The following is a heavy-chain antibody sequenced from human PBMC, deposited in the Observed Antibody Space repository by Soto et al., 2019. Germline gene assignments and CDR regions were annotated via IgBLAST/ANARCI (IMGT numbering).Heavy chain of an antibody. CDR2: IYYSGST. CDR3: ASVDTAMASYYYYGMDV. V-gene: IGHV4-39*01. D-gene: IGHD5-18*01. CDR1: GGSISSSSYY. Sequence: SETLSLTCTVSGGSISSSSYYWGWIRQPPGKGLEWIGSIYYSGSTYYNQYLKSRVTKSVDTSKNQFSLKLSSVTAADTAVYYCASVDTAMASYYYYGMDVWGQGTTVT. J-gene: IGHJ6*02.